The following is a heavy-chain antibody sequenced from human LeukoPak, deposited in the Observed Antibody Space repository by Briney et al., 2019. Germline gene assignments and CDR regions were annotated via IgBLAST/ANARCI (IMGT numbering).Heavy chain of an antibody. CDR1: GFTFSSYA. CDR2: ITGSGGST. Sequence: GGSLRLSCAASGFTFSSYAMSWVRQAPGKGLERVSTITGSGGSTSCADYVKGRFTISRDNSKNTLYLQMNSLKAEDTAVYYCAKRGSGWSFEYWGQGTLVTVSS. CDR3: AKRGSGWSFEY. J-gene: IGHJ4*02. D-gene: IGHD6-19*01. V-gene: IGHV3-23*01.